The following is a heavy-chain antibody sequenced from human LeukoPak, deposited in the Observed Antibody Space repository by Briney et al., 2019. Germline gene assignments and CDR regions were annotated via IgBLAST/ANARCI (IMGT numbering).Heavy chain of an antibody. V-gene: IGHV1-69-2*01. CDR1: GYTFTDYY. D-gene: IGHD5-12*01. Sequence: GASVKVSCKVSGYTFTDYYMHWVQQAPGKGLEWMGLVDPEDGETIYAEKFQGRVTITADTSTDTAYMGLSSLRSEDTAVYYCATESGLPFDYWGQGTLVTVSS. J-gene: IGHJ4*02. CDR2: VDPEDGET. CDR3: ATESGLPFDY.